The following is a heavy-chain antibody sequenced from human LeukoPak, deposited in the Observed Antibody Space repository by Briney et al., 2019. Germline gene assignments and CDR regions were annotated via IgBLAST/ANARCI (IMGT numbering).Heavy chain of an antibody. V-gene: IGHV4-39*07. CDR1: HASISSSSYY. J-gene: IGHJ4*02. D-gene: IGHD3-3*01. CDR3: ASRNYDFWSGYSTYYFDY. CDR2: ISYSGST. Sequence: SETLSLTCTVSHASISSSSYYWGWIRQPPGKGLEWIGSISYSGSTYYNPSLKSRVTISVDTSKNQFSLKLSSVTAADTAVYYCASRNYDFWSGYSTYYFDYWGQGTLVTVSS.